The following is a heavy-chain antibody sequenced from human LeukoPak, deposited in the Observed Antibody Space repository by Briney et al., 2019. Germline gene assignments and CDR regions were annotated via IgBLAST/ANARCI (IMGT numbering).Heavy chain of an antibody. D-gene: IGHD3-22*01. CDR3: ARGRGSGYHVHDAFDI. CDR2: ISAYNGNT. J-gene: IGHJ3*02. Sequence: ASVKVSCKASGYTFTSYGISWVRQAPGQGLEWMGWISAYNGNTNYAQKLQGRVTMTTDTSTSTAYMELRSLRSDDTAVYYCARGRGSGYHVHDAFDIWGQGTMVTVSS. CDR1: GYTFTSYG. V-gene: IGHV1-18*01.